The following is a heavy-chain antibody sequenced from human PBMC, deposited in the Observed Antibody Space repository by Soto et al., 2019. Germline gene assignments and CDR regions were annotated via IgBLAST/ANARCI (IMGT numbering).Heavy chain of an antibody. J-gene: IGHJ4*02. CDR1: GGSFSGYY. V-gene: IGHV4-34*01. CDR3: ARGGGFDDY. Sequence: QVQLQQWGAGLLKPSETLSLTCAVYGGSFSGYYWSWIRQPPGKGLEWIGEINHSGSTNYNPSLNSRVTTSVDATKNQFSLKLSSVAAADTVVYYCARGGGFDDYWGQGTLVTVSS. CDR2: INHSGST. D-gene: IGHD1-26*01.